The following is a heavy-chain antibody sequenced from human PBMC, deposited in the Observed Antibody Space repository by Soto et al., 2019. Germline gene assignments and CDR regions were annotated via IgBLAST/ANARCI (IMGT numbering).Heavy chain of an antibody. CDR3: AKGIWGSSSWYDY. D-gene: IGHD6-13*01. V-gene: IGHV3-23*01. Sequence: GGSLRLSCAASGFTFSSYAMAWVRQAPGKGLEWVSAISGSGGSTYYADSVKGRFTISRDNSKNTLYLQMNSLRAEDTAVYYCAKGIWGSSSWYDYWGQGTLVTVSS. CDR1: GFTFSSYA. CDR2: ISGSGGST. J-gene: IGHJ4*02.